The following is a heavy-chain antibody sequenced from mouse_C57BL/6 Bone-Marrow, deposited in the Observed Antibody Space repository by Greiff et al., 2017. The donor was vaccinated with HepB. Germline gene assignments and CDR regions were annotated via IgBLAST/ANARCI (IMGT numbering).Heavy chain of an antibody. CDR3: ARWLRGDYAMDY. Sequence: QVHVKQSGAELVKPGASVKLSCKASGYTFTSYWMHWVKQRPGRGLEWIGRIDPNSGGTKYNEKFKSKATLTVDKPSSTAYMQLSSLTSEDSAVYYCARWLRGDYAMDYWGQGTSVTVSS. J-gene: IGHJ4*01. CDR1: GYTFTSYW. D-gene: IGHD2-2*01. V-gene: IGHV1-72*01. CDR2: IDPNSGGT.